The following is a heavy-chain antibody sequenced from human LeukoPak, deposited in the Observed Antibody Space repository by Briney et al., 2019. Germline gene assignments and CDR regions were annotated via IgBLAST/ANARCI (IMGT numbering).Heavy chain of an antibody. D-gene: IGHD3-22*01. CDR1: GYTFTDYG. V-gene: IGHV1-46*01. Sequence: ASVKVSCKASGYTFTDYGVSWVRQAPGQGLEWMGIINPSGGSTSYAQKFQGRVTMTRDTSTSTAYMELSSLRSEDTAVYYCARVSYYYDSSGYYLFDYWGQGTLVTVSS. J-gene: IGHJ4*02. CDR3: ARVSYYYDSSGYYLFDY. CDR2: INPSGGST.